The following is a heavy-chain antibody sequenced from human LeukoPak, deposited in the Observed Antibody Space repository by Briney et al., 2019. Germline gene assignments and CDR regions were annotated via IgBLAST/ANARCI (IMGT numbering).Heavy chain of an antibody. V-gene: IGHV4-34*01. Sequence: KPSETLSLTRAVYGGSFSGYYWTWIRQAPGKGLEWIGEINPSGRISYNPSLKSRLTISVDASKNQFSLNLRSLTAADTAVYYCARGRQEVSMIVVVMTAVSYYLDVWGKGTTVTVS. CDR2: INPSGRI. D-gene: IGHD3-22*01. J-gene: IGHJ6*03. CDR1: GGSFSGYY. CDR3: ARGRQEVSMIVVVMTAVSYYLDV.